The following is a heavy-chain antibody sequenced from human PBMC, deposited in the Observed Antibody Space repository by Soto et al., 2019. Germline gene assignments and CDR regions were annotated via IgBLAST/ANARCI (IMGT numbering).Heavy chain of an antibody. D-gene: IGHD5-12*01. Sequence: EVPLVESGGGLVQPGGSLRLSCAASGFTFSTYWMHWVRQVPGKGLVWVSRINSDGSTTSYADSVKGRFTISRDNAKNTLFLQMNSLRAEDTAVYYCAGGVATLLAWGQGTLVTVSS. CDR3: AGGVATLLA. V-gene: IGHV3-74*01. CDR2: INSDGSTT. CDR1: GFTFSTYW. J-gene: IGHJ5*02.